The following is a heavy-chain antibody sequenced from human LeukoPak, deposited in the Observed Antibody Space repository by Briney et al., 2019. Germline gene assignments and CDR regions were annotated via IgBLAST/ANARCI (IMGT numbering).Heavy chain of an antibody. V-gene: IGHV3-30*03. D-gene: IGHD3-10*01. J-gene: IGHJ4*02. Sequence: GRSLRLSCAASGFTFSSYGMHWVRQAPGKGLEWVAVISYDGSNKYYADSVKGRFTISRDNSKNTLYLQMNSLRAEDTAVYYCVYGSGYFDYWGQGTLVTVSS. CDR3: VYGSGYFDY. CDR1: GFTFSSYG. CDR2: ISYDGSNK.